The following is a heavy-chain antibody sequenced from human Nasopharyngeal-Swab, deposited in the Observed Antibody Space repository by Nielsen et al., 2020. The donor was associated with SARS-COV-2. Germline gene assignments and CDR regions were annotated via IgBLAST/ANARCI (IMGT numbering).Heavy chain of an antibody. CDR2: ISGSGDTT. V-gene: IGHV3-23*01. Sequence: GGSMRLYCAACGFTFRSYAMSWVSQATGKGLEWVSIISGSGDTTYYADSVKDRFTISRDNSKNTLFLQTNSLRVEDTAVYYCAKAPYLRGLDVWGQGTTVTVSS. J-gene: IGHJ6*02. CDR3: AKAPYLRGLDV. D-gene: IGHD2-21*01. CDR1: GFTFRSYA.